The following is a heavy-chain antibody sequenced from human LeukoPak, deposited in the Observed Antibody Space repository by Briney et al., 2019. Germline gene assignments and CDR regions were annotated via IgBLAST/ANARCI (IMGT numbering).Heavy chain of an antibody. CDR1: GYNFATYW. D-gene: IGHD1-26*01. Sequence: PGESLKISCKGSGYNFATYWIGWVRQMPGKGLEWMGFVYPADSDTRYSPSFQGQVTISADRSISTAYLQWSNLRASDTAMYYCTRQVYGSTSGGWFDPWGQGTLVTVSS. CDR3: TRQVYGSTSGGWFDP. J-gene: IGHJ5*02. V-gene: IGHV5-51*01. CDR2: VYPADSDT.